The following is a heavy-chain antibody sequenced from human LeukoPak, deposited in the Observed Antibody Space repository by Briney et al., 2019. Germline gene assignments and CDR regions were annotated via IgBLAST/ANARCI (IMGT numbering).Heavy chain of an antibody. V-gene: IGHV4-30-2*01. CDR1: GGSISSGGYY. CDR2: IYHSGST. Sequence: SETLSLTCTVSGGSISSGGYYWSWIRQPPGKGLEWIGYIYHSGSTYYNPSLKSRVTISVDRSKNQFSLKLSSVTAADTAVYYCATILGYCSSTSCYPRRAFDIWGQGTMVTVSS. D-gene: IGHD2-2*01. J-gene: IGHJ3*02. CDR3: ATILGYCSSTSCYPRRAFDI.